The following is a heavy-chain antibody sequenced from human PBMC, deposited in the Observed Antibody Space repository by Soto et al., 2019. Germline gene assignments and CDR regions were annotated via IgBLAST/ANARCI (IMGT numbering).Heavy chain of an antibody. Sequence: QVQLVQSGAEVKKPGASVKVSCKASGYTFTSYAMHWVRQAPGQRLEWMGWINAGNGNKKYSQKFQGSVPIARHXSASTAYMELSSLRSEDTAVYYCARSIVVVTALDYWGQGTLVTVSS. D-gene: IGHD2-21*02. V-gene: IGHV1-3*01. CDR3: ARSIVVVTALDY. J-gene: IGHJ4*02. CDR2: INAGNGNK. CDR1: GYTFTSYA.